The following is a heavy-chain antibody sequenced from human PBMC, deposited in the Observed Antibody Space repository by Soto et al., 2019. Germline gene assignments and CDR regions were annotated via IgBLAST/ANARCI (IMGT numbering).Heavy chain of an antibody. CDR1: VFTFSSYW. CDR3: AKSLSALPRDS. V-gene: IGHV3-7*05. Sequence: GGSLRLSCAASVFTFSSYWMSWVRQGPGKWPEWLANIKQDGSEIXXVDSVKGRXTISRYNSKSSXYLQRXSLRAEDTAVYHCAKSLSALPRDSWAQGTLVTVSS. J-gene: IGHJ4*02. D-gene: IGHD2-15*01. CDR2: IKQDGSEI.